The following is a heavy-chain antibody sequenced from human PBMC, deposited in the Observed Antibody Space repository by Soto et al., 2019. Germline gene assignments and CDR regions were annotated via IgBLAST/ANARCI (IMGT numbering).Heavy chain of an antibody. V-gene: IGHV3-30*18. CDR3: AKEVLGYYYYYGMDV. D-gene: IGHD3-16*01. J-gene: IGHJ6*02. CDR2: ISYDGSNK. Sequence: QVQLVESGGGVVQPGRSLRLSCAASGFTFSSYGMHWVRQAPGKGLEWVAVISYDGSNKYYADSVKGRFTISRDNSKNTLYLQMNSLRAEDTAVYYCAKEVLGYYYYYGMDVWGQGTTVTVSS. CDR1: GFTFSSYG.